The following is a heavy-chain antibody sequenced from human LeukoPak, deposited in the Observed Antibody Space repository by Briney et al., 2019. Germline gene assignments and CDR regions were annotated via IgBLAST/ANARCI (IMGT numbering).Heavy chain of an antibody. Sequence: ASVKVSCKASGYTFTGYYIHWVRQAPGQGLEWMGRINPNNGGTNYAQKFQRRVTMTRDMSMSTAYMELSRLRSVDTAVYYCAGEDNSSGYRPFDIWGQGTMVTVSS. V-gene: IGHV1-2*06. D-gene: IGHD3-22*01. CDR2: INPNNGGT. J-gene: IGHJ3*02. CDR1: GYTFTGYY. CDR3: AGEDNSSGYRPFDI.